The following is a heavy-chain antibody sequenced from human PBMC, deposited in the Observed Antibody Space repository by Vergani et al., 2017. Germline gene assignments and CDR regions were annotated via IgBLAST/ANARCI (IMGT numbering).Heavy chain of an antibody. Sequence: EVQLVESGGGLVKPGGSLRLSCAASGFTFSNAWMSWVRQAPGKGLEWVGRIKSKTDGGTTDYAAPVKGRFTISRDDSKNTLYLQMNSLKTEDTAVYYCARTSPYGDYDYWGQGTLVTVSS. CDR3: ARTSPYGDYDY. V-gene: IGHV3-15*01. CDR2: IKSKTDGGTT. J-gene: IGHJ4*02. CDR1: GFTFSNAW. D-gene: IGHD4-17*01.